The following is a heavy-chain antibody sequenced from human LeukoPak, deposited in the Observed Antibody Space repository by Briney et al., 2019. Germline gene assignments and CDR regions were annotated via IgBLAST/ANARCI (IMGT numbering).Heavy chain of an antibody. V-gene: IGHV4-61*02. CDR1: GGSISSGSYY. J-gene: IGHJ4*02. CDR2: IYTSGST. Sequence: SQTLSLTCTVPGGSISSGSYYGSWNRQPAGKGLDWIVRIYTSGSTNYNPSLKSRVTISVDTSKNQFSLKLSSVTAADTAVYYCARERKDGYNFDPIYYFDYWGQGTLVTVSS. CDR3: ARERKDGYNFDPIYYFDY. D-gene: IGHD5-24*01.